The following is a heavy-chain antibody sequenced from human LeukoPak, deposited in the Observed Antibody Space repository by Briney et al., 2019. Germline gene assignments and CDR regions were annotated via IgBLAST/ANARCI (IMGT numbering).Heavy chain of an antibody. D-gene: IGHD3-16*01. Sequence: SETLSLTCTVSGGSLSSGGYYWSWIRQPPGKGLEWIGYIYCTGSTNYNPSLKSRVTISVDTSKNQFSLKLSSVTAADTAVYYCARSGKSAYILDYWGQGTLVTVSS. CDR1: GGSLSSGGYY. CDR3: ARSGKSAYILDY. V-gene: IGHV4-61*08. J-gene: IGHJ4*02. CDR2: IYCTGST.